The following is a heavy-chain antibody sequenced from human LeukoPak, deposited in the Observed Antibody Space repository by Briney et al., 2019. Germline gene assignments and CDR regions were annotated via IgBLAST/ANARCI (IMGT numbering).Heavy chain of an antibody. Sequence: GGSLRLSCEVAGFTLSNRWMHWVRQAPGKGLEWIARMNDDGSGTSYADSVRGRFAISRDTAKNSVYLQMSSLRVEDTAVYYCATVFDSWGQGTLVTVSS. J-gene: IGHJ4*02. CDR3: ATVFDS. CDR1: GFTLSNRW. V-gene: IGHV3-74*01. CDR2: MNDDGSGT.